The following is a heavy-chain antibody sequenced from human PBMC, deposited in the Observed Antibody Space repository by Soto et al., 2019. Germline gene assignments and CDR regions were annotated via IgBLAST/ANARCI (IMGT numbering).Heavy chain of an antibody. CDR2: MKPNSGNT. V-gene: IGHV1-8*01. J-gene: IGHJ4*02. D-gene: IGHD2-15*01. Sequence: GASVKVSCKASGYTFPRYDINWVRQATGQGLEGKGWMKPNSGNTGYAQKFQGRVTMTRNTSISTAYMELSSLRSEDTAVYYCARGIDAYCSGGSCYVGPNRDYWGQGTLVTVSS. CDR3: ARGIDAYCSGGSCYVGPNRDY. CDR1: GYTFPRYD.